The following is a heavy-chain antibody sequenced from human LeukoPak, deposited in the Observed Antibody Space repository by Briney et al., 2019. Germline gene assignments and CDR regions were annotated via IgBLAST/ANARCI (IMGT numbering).Heavy chain of an antibody. V-gene: IGHV5-51*01. CDR3: ARQIVGATPTGYYYYYMDV. D-gene: IGHD1-26*01. CDR1: GYRFTRYL. Sequence: GGALEISWQGPGYRFTRYLIGGVRQMPGKGREGMGMIDAGDSDTRYSPAFQRQVTISADKSISTAYLQWCSLTASDTAMYYCARQIVGATPTGYYYYYMDVWGKGTTVTVSS. CDR2: IDAGDSDT. J-gene: IGHJ6*03.